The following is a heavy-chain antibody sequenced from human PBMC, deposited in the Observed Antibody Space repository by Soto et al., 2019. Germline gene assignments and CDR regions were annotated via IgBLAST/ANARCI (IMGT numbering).Heavy chain of an antibody. Sequence: SETLSLTCAVSGDSISSSNWWSWVRQPPGKGLEWIGERSYSGSINQNPSLKSRVTISLDKSKSQFSLKLSSVTAADTAVYSFARAVGDLYDSSPTGHFELWGQGTLVTVSS. CDR1: GDSISSSNW. CDR2: RSYSGSI. J-gene: IGHJ4*02. D-gene: IGHD3-22*01. CDR3: ARAVGDLYDSSPTGHFEL. V-gene: IGHV4-4*02.